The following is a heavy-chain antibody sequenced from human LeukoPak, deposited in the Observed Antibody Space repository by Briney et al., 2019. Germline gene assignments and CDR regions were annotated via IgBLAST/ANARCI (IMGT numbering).Heavy chain of an antibody. CDR3: ARAQYGYTYGHRFDY. D-gene: IGHD5-18*01. V-gene: IGHV4-59*01. CDR1: GVSIINND. Sequence: SETLSLTCTVSGVSIINNDWGWIRQPPGKGLEWIGNIYYSGTTNYNPSLMSRVAVSVDTSKNQFSLKLTSVTAADTAVYYCARAQYGYTYGHRFDYWGQGILVTVSS. J-gene: IGHJ4*02. CDR2: IYYSGTT.